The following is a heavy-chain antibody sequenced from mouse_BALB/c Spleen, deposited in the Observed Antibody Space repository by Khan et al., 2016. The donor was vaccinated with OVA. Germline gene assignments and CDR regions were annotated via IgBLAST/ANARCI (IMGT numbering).Heavy chain of an antibody. J-gene: IGHJ1*01. V-gene: IGHV5-6-5*01. Sequence: DVKLVESGGGLVKPGGSLKLSCAASGFTFSSYAMSWVRQTPEKRLEWVASISSGGSTYYPDSVKGRFTISRDNARNILYLQMSSLRSEDTAMYYCARDYYYGTGYFDVWGAGTTVTVSS. D-gene: IGHD1-1*01. CDR3: ARDYYYGTGYFDV. CDR2: ISSGGST. CDR1: GFTFSSYA.